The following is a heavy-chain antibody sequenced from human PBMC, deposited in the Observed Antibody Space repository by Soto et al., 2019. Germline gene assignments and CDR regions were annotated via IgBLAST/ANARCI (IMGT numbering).Heavy chain of an antibody. V-gene: IGHV3-21*01. CDR3: ARSYGDNGHDAFDI. D-gene: IGHD4-17*01. Sequence: EVQLVESGGGLVKPGGSLRLSCAASGFTFSSYSMNWVRQAPGKGLEWVSSISSSSSYIYYADSVKGRFTISRDNAKNSLYLQMNSLRAEDTAVYYCARSYGDNGHDAFDIWGQGTMVTVSS. J-gene: IGHJ3*02. CDR1: GFTFSSYS. CDR2: ISSSSSYI.